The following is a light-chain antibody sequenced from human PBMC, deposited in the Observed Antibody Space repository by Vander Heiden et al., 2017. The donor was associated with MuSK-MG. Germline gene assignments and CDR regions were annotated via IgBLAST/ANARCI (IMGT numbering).Light chain of an antibody. CDR2: AAS. Sequence: DIQMTQSPSSLSASVGDRVTITCRTSQSIASYLNWYHQKPGKAPKLLIYAASSLQSGVPSRFSGSGSGTDFTLTISSLQPEDFATYYCQQKFNTPWTFGQGTKVEIK. J-gene: IGKJ1*01. V-gene: IGKV1-39*01. CDR3: QQKFNTPWT. CDR1: QSIASY.